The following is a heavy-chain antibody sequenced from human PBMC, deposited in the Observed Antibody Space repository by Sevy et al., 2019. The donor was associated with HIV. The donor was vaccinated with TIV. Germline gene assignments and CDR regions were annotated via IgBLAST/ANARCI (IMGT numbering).Heavy chain of an antibody. J-gene: IGHJ4*02. V-gene: IGHV3-30-3*01. D-gene: IGHD3-22*01. CDR1: GFTFSSYA. CDR2: ISYDGSNK. CDR3: ARDQYYDSSGFPYFDY. Sequence: GGSLRLSCAASGFTFSSYAMHWVRQAPGKGLEWVAVISYDGSNKYYADSVKGRLTISRDNPKNTLYLQMNSLRAEDTAVYYCARDQYYDSSGFPYFDYWGQGTLVTVSS.